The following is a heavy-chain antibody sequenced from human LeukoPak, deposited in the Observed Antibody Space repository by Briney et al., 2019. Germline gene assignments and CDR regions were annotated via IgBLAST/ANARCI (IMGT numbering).Heavy chain of an antibody. Sequence: PGGSLRLSCAASGFTFSSYWMHWVRQAPGKGLVWVSRINSDGSSTSYADSVKGRFTISRDNAKNTLYLQMNSLRAEDTAVYYCARDWTNLYDSSGPSDDYYMDVWGKGTTVTISS. J-gene: IGHJ6*03. V-gene: IGHV3-74*01. CDR1: GFTFSSYW. CDR3: ARDWTNLYDSSGPSDDYYMDV. D-gene: IGHD3-22*01. CDR2: INSDGSST.